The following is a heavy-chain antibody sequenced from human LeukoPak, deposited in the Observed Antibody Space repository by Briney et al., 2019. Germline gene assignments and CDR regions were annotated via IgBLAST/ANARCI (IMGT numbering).Heavy chain of an antibody. Sequence: SVKVSCKASGGTFSSYAISWVRQAPGQGLEWMGRIIPIFGIANYAQKFQGGVTITADKSTSTAYMELSSLRSEDTAVYYCARDQTRITGLFDYWGQGTLVTVSS. J-gene: IGHJ4*02. CDR3: ARDQTRITGLFDY. CDR1: GGTFSSYA. D-gene: IGHD1-20*01. CDR2: IIPIFGIA. V-gene: IGHV1-69*04.